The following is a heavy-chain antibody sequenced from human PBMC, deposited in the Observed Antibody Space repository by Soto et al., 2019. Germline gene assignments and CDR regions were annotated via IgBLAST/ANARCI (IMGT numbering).Heavy chain of an antibody. CDR2: VSHDGRNT. D-gene: IGHD6-19*01. V-gene: IGHV3-30*18. J-gene: IGHJ4*02. CDR1: GFTFSDYA. Sequence: VQLVESGGGVVQPGRSLRLSCAASGFTFSDYAMHWVRQAPGKGLEWVAVVSHDGRNTHYADSVKGRFTISRDSSKNMVSLEMTSLRAEDTAGYYCAKGGRQWLVTSDFNYWGQGALVTVSS. CDR3: AKGGRQWLVTSDFNY.